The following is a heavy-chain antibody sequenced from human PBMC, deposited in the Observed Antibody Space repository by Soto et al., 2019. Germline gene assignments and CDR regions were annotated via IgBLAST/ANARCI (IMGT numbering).Heavy chain of an antibody. CDR2: IYPGDSDT. D-gene: IGHD2-2*01. Sequence: EVQLVQSGAEVKNPGESLKFSCKGSGYSFTSYWIGWVRHMPGKGLEWMGIIYPGDSDTRYSPSFQGQVTISADKSVSTAYLQWSSLKAPDTTMYYCARQYCSSTSCSVRGEDWFDPWGQGSLVTVSS. V-gene: IGHV5-51*01. CDR3: ARQYCSSTSCSVRGEDWFDP. CDR1: GYSFTSYW. J-gene: IGHJ5*02.